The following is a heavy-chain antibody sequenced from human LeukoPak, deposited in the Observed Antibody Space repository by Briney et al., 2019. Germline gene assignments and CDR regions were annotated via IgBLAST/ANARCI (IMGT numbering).Heavy chain of an antibody. D-gene: IGHD3-22*01. CDR1: GFTFSSYE. V-gene: IGHV3-48*03. J-gene: IGHJ4*02. CDR2: ISSSGSTI. CDR3: ARDPNASSGYYVDY. Sequence: PGGSLRLSCAASGFTFSSYEMNWVRRAPGKGLEWVSYISSSGSTIYYADSVKGRFTISRDNAKNSLYLQMNSLRAEDTAVYYCARDPNASSGYYVDYWGQGTLVTVSS.